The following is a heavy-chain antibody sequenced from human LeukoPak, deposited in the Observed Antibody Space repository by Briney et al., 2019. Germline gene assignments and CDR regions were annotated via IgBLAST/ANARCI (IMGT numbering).Heavy chain of an antibody. CDR1: GGPISSYY. CDR3: AWTYCRGGSCHFDY. Sequence: PSETLSLTCTVSGGPISSYYWSWIRQPPGKGLEWIGYIYYSGNTDSNPSLKSRVTISVDTSKKQISLNVSSVTAADRAVYYCAWTYCRGGSCHFDYWGQGTLVTVCS. J-gene: IGHJ4*02. V-gene: IGHV4-59*08. CDR2: IYYSGNT. D-gene: IGHD2-15*01.